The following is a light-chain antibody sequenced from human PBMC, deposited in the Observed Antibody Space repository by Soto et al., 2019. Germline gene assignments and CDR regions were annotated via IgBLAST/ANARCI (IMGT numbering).Light chain of an antibody. CDR1: QDISKS. CDR2: DAS. J-gene: IGKJ5*01. Sequence: DIQMTQSPSSVSTSVGDRVTITCRASQDISKSLAWYQQKPGKAPRLLIYDASTLQSGVPSRFSGSGSGTDFTLTISSLQPEDFATYYCQKTNTFPLAVGQGTRLEIK. V-gene: IGKV1-12*01. CDR3: QKTNTFPLA.